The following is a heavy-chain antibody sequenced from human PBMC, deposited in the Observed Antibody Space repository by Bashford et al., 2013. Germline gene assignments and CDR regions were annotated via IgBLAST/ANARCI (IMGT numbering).Heavy chain of an antibody. J-gene: IGHJ4*02. V-gene: IGHV4-59*01. CDR3: ARVFEGSSSSPLDS. Sequence: SETLSLTCSVSGGSISSFYWSWVRQPPGKGLEWIGHMHKTGSTTYSPSLKSRVTMSIDTPKNQVSLKLTSVTTADTAFYYCARVFEGSSSSPLDSWGQGILVTVSS. CDR1: GGSISSFY. CDR2: MHKTGST. D-gene: IGHD6-6*01.